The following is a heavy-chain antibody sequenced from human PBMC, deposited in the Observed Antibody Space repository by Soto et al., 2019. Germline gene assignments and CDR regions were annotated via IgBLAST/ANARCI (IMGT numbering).Heavy chain of an antibody. CDR3: AKDGDRNSGSYWLDY. CDR2: ISGSGGST. V-gene: IGHV3-23*01. D-gene: IGHD1-26*01. CDR1: GFTFSSYA. J-gene: IGHJ4*02. Sequence: GGSLRLSCAASGFTFSSYAMSWVRQAPGKGLEWVSAISGSGGSTYYADSVKGRFTISRDNSKNTLYLQMNSLRAEDTAVYYCAKDGDRNSGSYWLDYWGQGTLVTVSS.